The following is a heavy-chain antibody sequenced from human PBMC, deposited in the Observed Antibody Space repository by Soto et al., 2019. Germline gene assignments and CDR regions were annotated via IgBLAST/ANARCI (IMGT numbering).Heavy chain of an antibody. CDR1: GYTFTSYG. V-gene: IGHV1-18*01. CDR2: ISAYNGNT. D-gene: IGHD2-2*01. J-gene: IGHJ5*02. Sequence: ASVKVSCKASGYTFTSYGISWVRQAPGQGLEWMGWISAYNGNTNYAQKLQGRVTMTTDTSTNTAYMELRSLRSDDTAVYYCARVPRSEVPAAMFDPWGQGTLVTVSS. CDR3: ARVPRSEVPAAMFDP.